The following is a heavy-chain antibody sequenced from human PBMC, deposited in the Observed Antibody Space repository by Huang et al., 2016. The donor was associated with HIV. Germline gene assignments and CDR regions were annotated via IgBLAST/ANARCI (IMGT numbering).Heavy chain of an antibody. CDR2: IIPIFDTG. D-gene: IGHD6-13*01. CDR1: GGTFGSYD. J-gene: IGHJ3*01. V-gene: IGHV1-69*13. CDR3: ARDLTGTRAAAAGIRGDAFDV. Sequence: QVQLVQSGAEVKKPGSSVKVSCKASGGTFGSYDISWVRQAPGRGLEWMGEIIPIFDTGNYAQKFQGRVRITADASTSTAYMELTSLRSEDTAVYYCARDLTGTRAAAAGIRGDAFDVWGQGTLVTVSS.